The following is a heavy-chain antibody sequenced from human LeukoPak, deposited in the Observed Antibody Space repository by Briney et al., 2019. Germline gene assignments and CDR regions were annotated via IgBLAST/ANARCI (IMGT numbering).Heavy chain of an antibody. CDR2: IYYSGST. CDR3: ARHQRDYYDSSGYRRPFDY. CDR1: AGSISSYY. Sequence: SETLSLTCTDSAGSISSYYWSWIRQPPGKGLEWIGYIYYSGSTNYNPSLKSRVTISVDTSKNQFSLKLSSVTAADTAVYYCARHQRDYYDSSGYRRPFDYWGQGTLVTVSS. V-gene: IGHV4-59*08. J-gene: IGHJ4*02. D-gene: IGHD3-22*01.